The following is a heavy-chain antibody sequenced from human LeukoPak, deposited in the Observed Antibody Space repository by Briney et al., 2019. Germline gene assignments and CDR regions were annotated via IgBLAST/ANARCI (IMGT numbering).Heavy chain of an antibody. J-gene: IGHJ4*02. CDR1: GGSISSYY. V-gene: IGHV4-59*01. CDR3: ARDAPDGIDY. Sequence: SETLSLTCTVSGGSISSYYWSCIRQPPGKGLEWIGYIYYSGSTNYNPSLKSRVTISVDTSKDQFSLKLSSVTAADTAVYYCARDAPDGIDYWGQGTLVTVYS. CDR2: IYYSGST. D-gene: IGHD1-14*01.